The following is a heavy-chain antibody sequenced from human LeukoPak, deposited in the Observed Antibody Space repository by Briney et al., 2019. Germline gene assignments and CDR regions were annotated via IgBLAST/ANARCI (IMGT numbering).Heavy chain of an antibody. Sequence: SVKVSCKASGGTFSSYAISWVRQAPGQGLEWMGGIIPIFGTANYAQKFQGRVTITADESTSTAYMELGSLRSEDTAVYYCARDRGNTMVRGVPYYFDYWGQGTLVTVSS. D-gene: IGHD3-10*01. CDR1: GGTFSSYA. CDR2: IIPIFGTA. J-gene: IGHJ4*02. CDR3: ARDRGNTMVRGVPYYFDY. V-gene: IGHV1-69*01.